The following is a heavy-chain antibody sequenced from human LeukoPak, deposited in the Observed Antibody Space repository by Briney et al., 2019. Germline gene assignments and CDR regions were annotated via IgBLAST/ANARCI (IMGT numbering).Heavy chain of an antibody. Sequence: PGGSLRLSCAASGFTFSNSDMNWFRQAPGEGLKWVSNINFEGRRTYYADAVRGRFTISRDNSKNTLYLQMNSLRAEDTAVYYCAIGLRSFNLWGQGTLVTVSS. J-gene: IGHJ5*02. CDR3: AIGLRSFNL. D-gene: IGHD4-17*01. V-gene: IGHV3-23*01. CDR1: GFTFSNSD. CDR2: INFEGRRT.